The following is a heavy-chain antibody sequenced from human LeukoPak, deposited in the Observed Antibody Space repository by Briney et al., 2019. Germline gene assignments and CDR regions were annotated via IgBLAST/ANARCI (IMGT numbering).Heavy chain of an antibody. V-gene: IGHV5-51*01. D-gene: IGHD2-15*01. CDR2: IYPADSDI. J-gene: IGHJ5*02. Sequence: GESLKISCKGSGYSINNYWIGWVRQMPGKGLEWMGIIYPADSDIRYSPSFQGQVTISADKSVSTAYLQWSSLKASDTAMYYCARQEYCSGGSCYTWFDPWGQGTLVTVSS. CDR3: ARQEYCSGGSCYTWFDP. CDR1: GYSINNYW.